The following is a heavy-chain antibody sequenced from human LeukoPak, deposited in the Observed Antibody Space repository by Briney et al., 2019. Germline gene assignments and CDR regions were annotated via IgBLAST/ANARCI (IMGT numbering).Heavy chain of an antibody. D-gene: IGHD3-22*01. J-gene: IGHJ5*02. V-gene: IGHV5-51*01. Sequence: RGESLKISCQGSGYTFTSYWIGWVRQMPGKGLEWTGIIYPGDSDTRYSPSFQGQVTISADKSIRTAYLQWSSLKASDTAMYYCARLRYDSSGSMYNWFDPWGQGTLVTVSS. CDR1: GYTFTSYW. CDR3: ARLRYDSSGSMYNWFDP. CDR2: IYPGDSDT.